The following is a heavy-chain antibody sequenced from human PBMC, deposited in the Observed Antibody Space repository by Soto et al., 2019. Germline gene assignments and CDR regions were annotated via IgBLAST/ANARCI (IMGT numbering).Heavy chain of an antibody. Sequence: SVKVSCKASGGTFSSYAISWVRQAPGQGLERMGGIIPIFGTANYAQKFQGRVTITADKSTSTAYMELSSLRSEDTAVYYCARGVRFLEWTYNIDYWGQGTLVTVSS. CDR3: ARGVRFLEWTYNIDY. J-gene: IGHJ4*02. CDR1: GGTFSSYA. CDR2: IIPIFGTA. D-gene: IGHD3-3*01. V-gene: IGHV1-69*06.